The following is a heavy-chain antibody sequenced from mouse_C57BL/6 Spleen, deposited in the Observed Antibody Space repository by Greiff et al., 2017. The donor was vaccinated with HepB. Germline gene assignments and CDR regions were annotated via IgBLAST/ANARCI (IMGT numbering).Heavy chain of an antibody. J-gene: IGHJ3*01. CDR1: GFNIKDDY. V-gene: IGHV14-4*01. CDR2: IDPENGDT. CDR3: TTRSWFAY. Sequence: EVQLQHSGAELVRPGASVKLSCTASGFNIKDDYMHWVKQRPEQGLEWIGWIDPENGDTEYASKFQGKATITADTSSNTAYLQLSSLTSEDTAVYYCTTRSWFAYWGQGTLVTVSA.